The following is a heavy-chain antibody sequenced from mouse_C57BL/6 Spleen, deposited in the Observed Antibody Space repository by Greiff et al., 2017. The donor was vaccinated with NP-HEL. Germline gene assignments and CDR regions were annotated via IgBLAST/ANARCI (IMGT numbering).Heavy chain of an antibody. Sequence: VQLQQPGAELVMPGASVKLSCKASGYTFTSYWMHWVKQRPGQGLEWIGEIDPSDSYTNYNQQFKGKSTLTVDKSSSTAYMQLSSLTSEDSAVYYCARGYYGSTWFAYWGQGTLVTVSA. CDR1: GYTFTSYW. J-gene: IGHJ3*01. D-gene: IGHD1-1*01. V-gene: IGHV1-69*01. CDR2: IDPSDSYT. CDR3: ARGYYGSTWFAY.